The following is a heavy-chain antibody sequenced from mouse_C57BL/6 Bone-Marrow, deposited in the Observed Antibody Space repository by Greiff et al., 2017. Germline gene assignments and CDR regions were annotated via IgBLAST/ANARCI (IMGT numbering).Heavy chain of an antibody. CDR1: GYTFTDYY. J-gene: IGHJ2*01. D-gene: IGHD1-1*02. CDR3: ARATYYYGGYYFDY. V-gene: IGHV1-19*01. Sequence: EVQLQQSGPVLVKPGASVKMSCKASGYTFTDYYMNWVKQSHGKSLEWIGVINPYNGGTSYNQKFKGKATLTVDKSSSTAYMELNSLTSEDSAVYYCARATYYYGGYYFDYWGQGTTLTVAS. CDR2: INPYNGGT.